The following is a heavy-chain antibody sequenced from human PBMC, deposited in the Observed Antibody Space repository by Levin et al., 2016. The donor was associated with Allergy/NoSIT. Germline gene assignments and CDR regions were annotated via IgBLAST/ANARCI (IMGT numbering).Heavy chain of an antibody. Sequence: VRQAPGKGLEWVSYISGGDDYIYYADSVKGRFTISRDNAKNSLYLHINSLRAEDTAVYYCARETWALVSQQLVPQFDTWGQGTLVTVSS. CDR2: ISGGDDYI. J-gene: IGHJ4*02. V-gene: IGHV3-21*01. CDR3: ARETWALVSQQLVPQFDT. D-gene: IGHD6-13*01.